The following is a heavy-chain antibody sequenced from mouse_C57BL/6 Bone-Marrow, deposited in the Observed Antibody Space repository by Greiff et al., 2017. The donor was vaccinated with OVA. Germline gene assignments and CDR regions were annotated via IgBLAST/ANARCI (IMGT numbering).Heavy chain of an antibody. CDR1: GYTFTSYW. CDR2: ISPSDSYT. D-gene: IGHD2-13*01. Sequence: QVQLQQPGPELVMPGASVKLSCKASGYTFTSYWMHWVKQSPAQGLEWIGDISPSDSYTNYNQKFKGKSTLTVDKSSSTAYLQLSRLTSEEYAVYYCATGGEHEDFLAYWGQGTTVTVSA. J-gene: IGHJ2*01. V-gene: IGHV1-69*01. CDR3: ATGGEHEDFLAY.